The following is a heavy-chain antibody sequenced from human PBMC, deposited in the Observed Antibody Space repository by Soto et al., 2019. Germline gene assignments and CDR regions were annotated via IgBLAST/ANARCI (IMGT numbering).Heavy chain of an antibody. J-gene: IGHJ6*02. Sequence: GASVKVSCKSSGYTFTSYGISWVRQAPGQGLEWMGWISAYNGNTNYAQKLQGRVTMTTDTSTSTAYMELRSLRSDDTAVYYCARSILEWLLVGMDVWGQGTTVTVSS. CDR2: ISAYNGNT. V-gene: IGHV1-18*04. D-gene: IGHD3-3*01. CDR1: GYTFTSYG. CDR3: ARSILEWLLVGMDV.